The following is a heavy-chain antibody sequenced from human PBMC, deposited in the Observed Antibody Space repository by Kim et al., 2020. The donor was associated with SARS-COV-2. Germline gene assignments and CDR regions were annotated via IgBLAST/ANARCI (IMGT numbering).Heavy chain of an antibody. J-gene: IGHJ4*02. Sequence: YADPVEGRFTISRDNSKNTLYLQMNSLRAEDTAVYYCAKDIAAAGTGPDYWGQGTLVTVSS. CDR3: AKDIAAAGTGPDY. V-gene: IGHV3-23*01. D-gene: IGHD6-13*01.